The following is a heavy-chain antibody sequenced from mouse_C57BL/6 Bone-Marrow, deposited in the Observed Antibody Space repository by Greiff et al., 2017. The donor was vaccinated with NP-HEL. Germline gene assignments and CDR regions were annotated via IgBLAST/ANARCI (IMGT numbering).Heavy chain of an antibody. V-gene: IGHV5-4*01. CDR3: ARAGLRGFAY. CDR1: GFTFSSYA. CDR2: ISDGGSYT. J-gene: IGHJ3*01. Sequence: EVQLVESGGGLVKPGGSLKLSCAASGFTFSSYAMSWVRQTPEKRLEWVATISDGGSYTYYPDNVKGRFTISRDNAKNNLYLQMSHLKSEDTAMYYCARAGLRGFAYWGQGTLVTVSA. D-gene: IGHD2-4*01.